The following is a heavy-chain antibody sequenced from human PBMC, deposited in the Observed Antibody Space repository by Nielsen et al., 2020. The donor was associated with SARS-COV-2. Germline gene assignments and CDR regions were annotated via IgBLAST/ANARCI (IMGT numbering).Heavy chain of an antibody. CDR3: ARITPSSGWDY. D-gene: IGHD6-19*01. J-gene: IGHJ4*02. CDR1: GYTFTSYY. V-gene: IGHV1-3*01. Sequence: ASVKVSCKASGYTFTSYYIHWVRQAPGHGLEWMGWINAGNGNTKYSQKFQGRVTMTRDTSANTAYMELSSLSSEDTAVYYCARITPSSGWDYWGQGTLVTVSS. CDR2: INAGNGNT.